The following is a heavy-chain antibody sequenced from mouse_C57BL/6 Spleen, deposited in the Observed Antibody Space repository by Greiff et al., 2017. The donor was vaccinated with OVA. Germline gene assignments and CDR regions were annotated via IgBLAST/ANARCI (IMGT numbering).Heavy chain of an antibody. CDR3: ARRWLPTMDY. D-gene: IGHD2-2*01. Sequence: VQLQQSGAELARPGASVKLSCKASGYTFTSYGISWVQQGTGQGLEWIGEIYHRSGNTYYNEKFKGKATLTADKSSSTAYMELRSLTSEDSAVYFCARRWLPTMDYWGQGTSVTVSS. CDR1: GYTFTSYG. CDR2: IYHRSGNT. J-gene: IGHJ4*01. V-gene: IGHV1-81*01.